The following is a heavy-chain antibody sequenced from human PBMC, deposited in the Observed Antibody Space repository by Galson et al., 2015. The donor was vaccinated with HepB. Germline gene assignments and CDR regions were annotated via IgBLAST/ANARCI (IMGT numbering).Heavy chain of an antibody. CDR2: ISSSSSYT. D-gene: IGHD3-22*01. J-gene: IGHJ4*02. Sequence: LRLSCAASGFTFSDYYMSWIRQAPGKGLEWVSYISSSSSYTNYADSVKGRFTISRDNAKNSLYLQMNSLRAEDTAVYYCARDYYDSSGYYYFDYWGQGTLVTVSS. CDR1: GFTFSDYY. V-gene: IGHV3-11*06. CDR3: ARDYYDSSGYYYFDY.